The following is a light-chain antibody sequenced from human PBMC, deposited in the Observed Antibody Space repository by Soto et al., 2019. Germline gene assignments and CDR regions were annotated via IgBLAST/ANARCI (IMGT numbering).Light chain of an antibody. CDR2: EGT. CDR3: CSYAGSSPHVV. CDR1: SSDVGSYNL. J-gene: IGLJ2*01. Sequence: QSALTQPASVSGSPGQSTTISCTGTSSDVGSYNLVSWYQQCPGKAPKLMIYEGTKRPSGVSNRFSGSKSGNTASLTISGLQAEDEADYYCCSYAGSSPHVVFGGGTKLTVL. V-gene: IGLV2-23*01.